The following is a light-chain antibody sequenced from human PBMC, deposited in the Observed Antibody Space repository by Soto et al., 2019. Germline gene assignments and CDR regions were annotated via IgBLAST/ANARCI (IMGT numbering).Light chain of an antibody. Sequence: DIQMTQSPSSLSASVGDRVTITCQASENVDRYVNWYQQIPGKAPSLLISAASTLQSGVPSRFRGSGSVTTFTLNIDSLQPEDFAMYYCQQTYSTPPTFGQGTKVDIK. CDR1: ENVDRY. CDR2: AAS. V-gene: IGKV1-39*01. J-gene: IGKJ1*01. CDR3: QQTYSTPPT.